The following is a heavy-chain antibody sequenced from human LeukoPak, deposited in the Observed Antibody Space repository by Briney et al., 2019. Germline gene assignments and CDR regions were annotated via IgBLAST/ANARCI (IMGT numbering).Heavy chain of an antibody. CDR1: GGTFISYA. J-gene: IGHJ5*02. V-gene: IGHV1-69*13. CDR3: ARESGSAAGTGLDP. D-gene: IGHD6-13*01. CDR2: IIPIFGTA. Sequence: SVKVSCKASGGTFISYAISWVRQAPGQGLEWMGGIIPIFGTANYAQKFQGRVTITADESTSTAYMELSSLRSEDTAVYYCARESGSAAGTGLDPWGQGTLVTVSS.